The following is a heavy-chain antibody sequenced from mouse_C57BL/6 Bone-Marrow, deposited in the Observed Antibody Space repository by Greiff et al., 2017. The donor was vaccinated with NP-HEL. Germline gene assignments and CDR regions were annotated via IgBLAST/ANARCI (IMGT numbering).Heavy chain of an antibody. CDR2: ISSGGDYI. J-gene: IGHJ4*01. Sequence: EVMLVESGEGLVKPGGSLKLSCAASGFTFSSYAMSWVRQTPEKRLEWVAYISSGGDYIYYADTVKGRFTISRDNARNTLYLQMSSLKSEDTAMYYCTRGWLLNYAMDYWGQGTSVTVSS. D-gene: IGHD2-3*01. CDR1: GFTFSSYA. CDR3: TRGWLLNYAMDY. V-gene: IGHV5-9-1*02.